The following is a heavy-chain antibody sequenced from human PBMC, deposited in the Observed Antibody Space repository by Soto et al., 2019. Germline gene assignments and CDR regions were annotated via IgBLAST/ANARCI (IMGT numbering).Heavy chain of an antibody. D-gene: IGHD2-21*02. V-gene: IGHV4-34*01. CDR1: GGSFSGYY. Sequence: QVQLQQWGAGLLKPSETLSLTCAVYGGSFSGYYWSWIRQPPGKGLEWIGEINHSGSTNYNPSLKSRVTLSVDTSKNQFSLKLSSVTAADTAVYYCASLVVVTAMDWGQGTLVTVSS. CDR3: ASLVVVTAMD. CDR2: INHSGST. J-gene: IGHJ4*02.